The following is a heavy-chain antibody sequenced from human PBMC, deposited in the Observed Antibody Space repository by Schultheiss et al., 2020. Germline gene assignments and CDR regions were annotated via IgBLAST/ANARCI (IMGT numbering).Heavy chain of an antibody. V-gene: IGHV4-34*01. Sequence: SETLSLTCAVYGGSFSGYYWSWIRQPPGKGLEWIGEINHSGSTNYNPSLKSRVTISVDTSKNQFSLKLSSVNAADTAVYYCARWRHSNKGFDPWGQGTLGTVSS. CDR3: ARWRHSNKGFDP. D-gene: IGHD4-11*01. J-gene: IGHJ5*02. CDR1: GGSFSGYY. CDR2: INHSGST.